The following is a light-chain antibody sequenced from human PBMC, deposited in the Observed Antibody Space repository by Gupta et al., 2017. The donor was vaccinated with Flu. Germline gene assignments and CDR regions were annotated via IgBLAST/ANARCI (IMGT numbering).Light chain of an antibody. CDR1: WSNIGYTY. Sequence: QSVLTQPPSASGTPGQGVSISCSGSWSNIGYTYVYWYQQLPGTAPKLLMYRNNQRPSGVPDRFSGSKSGTSASLAIRGLRSEDEADYYCAAWDDRVSGYVFGTGTKVTVL. V-gene: IGLV1-47*01. CDR3: AAWDDRVSGYV. CDR2: RNN. J-gene: IGLJ1*01.